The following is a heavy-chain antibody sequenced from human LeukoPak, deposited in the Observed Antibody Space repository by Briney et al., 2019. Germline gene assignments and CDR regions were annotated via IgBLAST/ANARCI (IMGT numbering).Heavy chain of an antibody. CDR3: AHRRMVRGATNAFDI. CDR1: GFSLSTSGVG. V-gene: IGHV2-5*01. D-gene: IGHD3-10*01. Sequence: SGPTLVNPTQTLTLTCTFSGFSLSTSGVGVGWIRQPPGKALEWLALIYWNDDKRYSPSLKSRLAITKDTSKNQVVLTMTNMDPVDTATYYCAHRRMVRGATNAFDIWGQGTMVAVSS. CDR2: IYWNDDK. J-gene: IGHJ3*02.